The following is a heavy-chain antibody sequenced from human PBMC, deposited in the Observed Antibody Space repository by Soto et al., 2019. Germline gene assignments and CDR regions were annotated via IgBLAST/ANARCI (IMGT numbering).Heavy chain of an antibody. CDR2: IYWNDDK. Sequence: PTLVNPTQTLRLTCAFSGFSLSASGASVGWIRQPPGKALEWLAYIYWNDDKRYSPSLRSRLTISKDTSKNQVVLTFTNMDPADTGTYYCVHRLDVPGLAFDPWGQGTLVTVSS. J-gene: IGHJ5*02. V-gene: IGHV2-5*01. CDR3: VHRLDVPGLAFDP. D-gene: IGHD3-10*02. CDR1: GFSLSASGAS.